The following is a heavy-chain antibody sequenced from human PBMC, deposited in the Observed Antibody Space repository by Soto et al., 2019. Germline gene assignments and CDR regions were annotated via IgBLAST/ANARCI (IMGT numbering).Heavy chain of an antibody. CDR1: GGTFN. V-gene: IGHV1-69*06. CDR2: IIPVIDTA. CDR3: ARGSGADDFDI. Sequence: SVKVSCKVSGGTFNIRWVRQAPGQGLEWMGGIIPVIDTANYARKFQGRVVISADRATNIVYMEMMSLTLEDTAVYYCARGSGADDFDIWGQGTMVTVSS. J-gene: IGHJ3*02. D-gene: IGHD7-27*01.